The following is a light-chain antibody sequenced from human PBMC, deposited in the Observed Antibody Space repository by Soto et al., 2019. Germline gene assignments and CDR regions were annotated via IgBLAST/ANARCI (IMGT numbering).Light chain of an antibody. CDR3: QQYHNWPPIT. CDR1: HSVSSS. CDR2: DAS. V-gene: IGKV3D-15*01. J-gene: IGKJ5*01. Sequence: EIVLTQSPATLSLSPGERATLSCRASHSVSSSLAWYQQKPGQAPRLLIYDASNRATGIPISFSGWGSGTEFTLTISSLQSEDFAVYYCQQYHNWPPITFGQGTRLEIK.